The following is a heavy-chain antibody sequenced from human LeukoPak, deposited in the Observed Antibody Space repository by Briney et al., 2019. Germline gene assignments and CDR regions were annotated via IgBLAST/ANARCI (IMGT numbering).Heavy chain of an antibody. CDR3: ATPLGYYDSSGYYSFDY. Sequence: GGSLRLSCAASGFTFSSYAMSWVRQAPGKGLEWVSAISGSGGSTYYADSVKGRFTISRDNSKNTLYLQMNSLRAEDTAVYYCATPLGYYDSSGYYSFDYWGQGTLVTVSS. CDR2: ISGSGGST. J-gene: IGHJ4*02. D-gene: IGHD3-22*01. CDR1: GFTFSSYA. V-gene: IGHV3-23*01.